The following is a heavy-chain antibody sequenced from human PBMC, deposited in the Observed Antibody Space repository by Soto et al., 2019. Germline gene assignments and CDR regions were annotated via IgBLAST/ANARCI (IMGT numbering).Heavy chain of an antibody. CDR3: AREGNLGRWIQPLDS. J-gene: IGHJ4*02. V-gene: IGHV4-59*01. CDR1: VDSISSYS. D-gene: IGHD2-2*03. CDR2: IHYNGNT. Sequence: SETLSLTCTVSVDSISSYSWSWIRQPPGKGLEWIGNIHYNGNTKYSPSLKSRVTMSVDTSKNHFSLKLISVTTADTAVYFCAREGNLGRWIQPLDSWGQGTLVTAPQ.